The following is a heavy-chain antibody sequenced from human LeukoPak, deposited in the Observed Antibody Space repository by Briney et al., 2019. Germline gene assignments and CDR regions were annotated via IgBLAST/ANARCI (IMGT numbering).Heavy chain of an antibody. CDR3: AEASWLSNADGVL. D-gene: IGHD5-24*01. CDR2: LRGNGDT. Sequence: PGGSLRLSCAASGFTFSSYAMSWVREAPARGLEWVSSLRGNGDTFYADSVKGRFTLSRDDPRNTVYLQLSKLRVEDTAVYYCAEASWLSNADGVLWGQGTVVSVSS. J-gene: IGHJ4*02. V-gene: IGHV3-23*01. CDR1: GFTFSSYA.